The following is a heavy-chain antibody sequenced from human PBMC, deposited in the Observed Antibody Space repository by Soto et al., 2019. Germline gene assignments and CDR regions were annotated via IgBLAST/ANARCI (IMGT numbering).Heavy chain of an antibody. V-gene: IGHV4-30-4*08. Sequence: SVTLPLTCTVSGGSISGDNYHWTWIRQSPGKGLEWIGYIYYSGSIFYNPSFKSRVTISVDTSKNQFSLQLSSVTAADTAVYFCAREDDGGDRDYYGLDVWGQGTTVTVSS. J-gene: IGHJ6*02. CDR2: IYYSGSI. CDR1: GGSISGDNYH. CDR3: AREDDGGDRDYYGLDV. D-gene: IGHD2-21*02.